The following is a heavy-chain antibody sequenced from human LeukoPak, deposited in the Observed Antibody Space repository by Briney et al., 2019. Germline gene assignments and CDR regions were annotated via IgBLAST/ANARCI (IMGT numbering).Heavy chain of an antibody. V-gene: IGHV4-59*08. CDR3: ARGKYQLDY. D-gene: IGHD2-2*01. J-gene: IGHJ4*02. Sequence: SETLSLTCTVSGGSISRYYWSWTRQPPGKGLEWIGHIYYSGSTNHNPSLRSRVTISVDASKNQFSLKLSSVTAADTAVYYCARGKYQLDYWGQGTLVTVSS. CDR2: IYYSGST. CDR1: GGSISRYY.